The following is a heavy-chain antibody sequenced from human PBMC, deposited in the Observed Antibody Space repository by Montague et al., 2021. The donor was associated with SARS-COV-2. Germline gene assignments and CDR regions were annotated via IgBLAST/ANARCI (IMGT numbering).Heavy chain of an antibody. CDR3: ARDGRVGGGYFDL. CDR1: GASISSYD. J-gene: IGHJ4*02. CDR2: HYSGGIT. D-gene: IGHD3-16*01. V-gene: IGHV4-4*08. Sequence: SETLSLTCTVSGASISSYDWSWIRQPPGKGLEWIAYHYSGGITGYNPSLQSRGTISVDTSKNQVSLRLKSVTAADTAVYYCARDGRVGGGYFDLWGQGTLVTVSS.